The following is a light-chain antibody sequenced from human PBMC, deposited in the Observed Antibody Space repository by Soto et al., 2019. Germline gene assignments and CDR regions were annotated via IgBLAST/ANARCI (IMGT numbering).Light chain of an antibody. CDR2: WAS. CDR1: QSVLFNSNNKDY. V-gene: IGKV4-1*01. J-gene: IGKJ5*01. Sequence: DMVTTQSRDSLAVSLGERANIHCKTRQSVLFNSNNKDYLAWYQQKPGQPPKLLIYWASMRGSGVPDRFSGSGSGTDFTLTISSLQPEDVAVYYCQQYFSSITFGQGTRLE. CDR3: QQYFSSIT.